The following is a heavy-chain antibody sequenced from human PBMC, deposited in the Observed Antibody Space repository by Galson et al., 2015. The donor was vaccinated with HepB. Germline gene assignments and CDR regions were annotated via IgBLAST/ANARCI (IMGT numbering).Heavy chain of an antibody. CDR1: GYSFTSYW. CDR3: ARPHDYVWGSSTPPDAFDI. D-gene: IGHD3-16*01. V-gene: IGHV5-51*03. CDR2: IYPGDSDT. J-gene: IGHJ3*02. Sequence: QSGAEVKKPGESLKISCKGSGYSFTSYWIGWVRQMPGKGLEWMGIIYPGDSDTRYSPSFQGQVTISADKSISTAYLQWSSLKASDTAMYYCARPHDYVWGSSTPPDAFDIWGQGTMVTVSS.